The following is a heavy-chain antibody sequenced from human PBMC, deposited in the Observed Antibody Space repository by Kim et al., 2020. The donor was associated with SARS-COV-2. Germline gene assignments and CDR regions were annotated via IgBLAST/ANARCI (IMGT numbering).Heavy chain of an antibody. V-gene: IGHV4-34*01. Sequence: SETLSLTCAVYGGSFSGYFWTWIRQPPGKGLQWIGEINQSGSTIYNPSLEGRVTISVDTSKNQFSLKLHSVTAADTAVYYCARGRAGVVPSPILGLGPHYAYYATDAWGRGTTVTVSS. CDR2: INQSGST. J-gene: IGHJ6*02. CDR1: GGSFSGYF. CDR3: ARGRAGVVPSPILGLGPHYAYYATDA. D-gene: IGHD2-21*01.